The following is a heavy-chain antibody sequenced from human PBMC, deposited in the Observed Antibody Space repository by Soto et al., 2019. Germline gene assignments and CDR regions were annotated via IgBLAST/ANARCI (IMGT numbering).Heavy chain of an antibody. CDR3: TTSMAGLDYDYVWGSYRYYFDY. Sequence: GGSLRLSCAASGFTFSNAWMNWVRQAPGKGLEWVGRIKSKTDGGTTDYAAPVKGRFTISRDDSKNTLYLQMNSLKTEETAVYYCTTSMAGLDYDYVWGSYRYYFDYWGQGTLVTVSS. J-gene: IGHJ4*02. CDR1: GFTFSNAW. V-gene: IGHV3-15*07. CDR2: IKSKTDGGTT. D-gene: IGHD3-16*02.